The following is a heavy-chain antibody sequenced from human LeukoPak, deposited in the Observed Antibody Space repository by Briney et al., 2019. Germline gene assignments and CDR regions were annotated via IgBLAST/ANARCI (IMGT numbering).Heavy chain of an antibody. CDR1: GGSIRSGGSS. CDR2: IYTSGRT. J-gene: IGHJ3*02. D-gene: IGHD3-3*01. CDR3: ARYDFWSGYYKAGLGAFDI. V-gene: IGHV4-61*02. Sequence: SETLSLTCTVLGGSIRSGGSSWSGIRQPTGKGLGWIGRIYTSGRTNYNPSIKSRVTLPVDTSTNQFCLKLTSVTATDTAVYYCARYDFWSGYYKAGLGAFDIWGQGTMVTVSS.